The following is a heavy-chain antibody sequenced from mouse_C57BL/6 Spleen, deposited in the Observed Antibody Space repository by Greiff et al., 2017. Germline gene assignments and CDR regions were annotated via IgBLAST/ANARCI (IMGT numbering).Heavy chain of an antibody. D-gene: IGHD2-4*01. CDR3: ARVDDYDYFDY. CDR1: GFTFSDYY. CDR2: INYDGSST. J-gene: IGHJ2*01. V-gene: IGHV5-16*01. Sequence: EVMLVESEGGLVQPGSSMKLSCTASGFTFSDYYMAWVRQVPEKGLEWVANINYDGSSTYYLDSLKSRFIISRDNAKNILYLQMSSLKSEDTATYYCARVDDYDYFDYWGQGTTLTVSS.